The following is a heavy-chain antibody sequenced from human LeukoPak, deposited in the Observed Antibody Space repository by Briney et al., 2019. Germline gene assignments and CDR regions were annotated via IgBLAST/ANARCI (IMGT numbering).Heavy chain of an antibody. V-gene: IGHV3-48*01. CDR2: ISSSSSTI. CDR3: ASSTILGFDY. CDR1: GFTFSSYS. D-gene: IGHD3-3*01. Sequence: PGGSLRLSCAASGFTFSSYSMNWVRQAPGKGLEWVSYISSSSSTIYYADSVKGRFTISRDNAKNSLYLQMNSLRAEDTAVYYCASSTILGFDYWGRGTLVTVSS. J-gene: IGHJ4*02.